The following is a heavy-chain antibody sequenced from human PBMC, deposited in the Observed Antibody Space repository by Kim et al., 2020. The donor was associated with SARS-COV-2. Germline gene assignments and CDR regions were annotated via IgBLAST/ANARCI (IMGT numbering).Heavy chain of an antibody. D-gene: IGHD6-19*01. V-gene: IGHV4-39*07. CDR3: ARDAVAGIDY. CDR1: GGSISSSSYY. J-gene: IGHJ4*02. CDR2: IYYSGST. Sequence: SETLSLTCTVSGGSISSSSYYWGWIRQPPGKGLEWIGSIYYSGSTYYNPSLKSRVTISVDTSKNQFSLKLNSVTAADTAVYYCARDAVAGIDYWGQGTLVTVSS.